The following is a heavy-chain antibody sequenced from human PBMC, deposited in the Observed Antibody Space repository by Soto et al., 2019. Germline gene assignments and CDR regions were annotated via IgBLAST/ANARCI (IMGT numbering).Heavy chain of an antibody. CDR2: MSYDGSNE. V-gene: IGHV3-30*03. J-gene: IGHJ4*02. CDR1: GFTFSHYA. CDR3: ATDGSHNFDS. Sequence: QVQLVESGGGVVQPGRSLRLSCAASGFTFSHYAMHWVRQAPGKGLEWVALMSYDGSNEYYADSVKGRLTISRDNSKNTLYLQMNSLRAEDTAVYYCATDGSHNFDSWGQGTLVTVSS. D-gene: IGHD1-26*01.